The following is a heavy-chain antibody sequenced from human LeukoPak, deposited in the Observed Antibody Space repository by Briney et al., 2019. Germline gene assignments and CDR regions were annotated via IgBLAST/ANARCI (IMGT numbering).Heavy chain of an antibody. J-gene: IGHJ4*02. CDR2: ISWDGGST. CDR3: AKDIRVAAAGLDY. Sequence: GGSLRLSCAASGFNFGDYAMHWVRHPPGKGLEWVSLISWDGGSTYYADSVKGRFTISRDNSKNSLYLQMNSLRTEDTAFYYCAKDIRVAAAGLDYWGQGTLVTVSS. D-gene: IGHD6-13*01. CDR1: GFNFGDYA. V-gene: IGHV3-43*01.